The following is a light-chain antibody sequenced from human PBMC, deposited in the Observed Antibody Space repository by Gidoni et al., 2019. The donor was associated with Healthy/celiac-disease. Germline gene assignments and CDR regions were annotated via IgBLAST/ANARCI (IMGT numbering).Light chain of an antibody. Sequence: QSVLTQPPSASGAPGQRVTISCTGSSSNIGADYDVHWYQQLPGTAPKLLIYGNSNRPSGVPDRFSGSKSGTSASLAITGLQAEDEADYYCQSYDSSMSGWVFGGGTKLTVL. J-gene: IGLJ3*02. V-gene: IGLV1-40*01. CDR3: QSYDSSMSGWV. CDR1: SSNIGADYD. CDR2: GNS.